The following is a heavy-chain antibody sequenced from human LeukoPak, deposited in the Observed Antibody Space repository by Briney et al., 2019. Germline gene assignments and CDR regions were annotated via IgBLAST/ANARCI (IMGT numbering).Heavy chain of an antibody. D-gene: IGHD3-3*01. CDR1: GYTFTGCY. V-gene: IGHV1-2*02. CDR2: INPNSGGT. J-gene: IGHJ5*02. CDR3: ARGRVTIFGVVTLRGEFDP. Sequence: ASVKVSCKASGYTFTGCYMHWVRQAPGQGLEWMGWINPNSGGTNYAQKFQGRVTMTRDTSISTAYMELSRLRSDDMAVYYCARGRVTIFGVVTLRGEFDPWGQGTLVTVSS.